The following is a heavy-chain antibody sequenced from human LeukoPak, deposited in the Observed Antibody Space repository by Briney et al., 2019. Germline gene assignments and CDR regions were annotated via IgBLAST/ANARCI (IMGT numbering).Heavy chain of an antibody. V-gene: IGHV1-2*02. CDR2: INPNSGGT. J-gene: IGHJ5*02. D-gene: IGHD6-19*01. Sequence: GASVKVSCKASGYTFTGYYMHWVRQAPGQGLEGMGWINPNSGGTNYAQKFQGRVTMTRDTSISTAYMELSRLRSDDTAVYYCARSPPYSSGADGWFDHWGQGTLVTVSS. CDR3: ARSPPYSSGADGWFDH. CDR1: GYTFTGYY.